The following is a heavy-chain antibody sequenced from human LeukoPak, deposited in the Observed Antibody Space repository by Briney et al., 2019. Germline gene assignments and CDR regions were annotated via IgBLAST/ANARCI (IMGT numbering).Heavy chain of an antibody. V-gene: IGHV3-30*02. CDR2: IRYDGSNK. J-gene: IGHJ3*02. CDR1: GFTFSSYG. Sequence: GGSLRLSCAASGFTFSSYGMHWVRQAPGKGLEWVAFIRYDGSNKYYADSVKGRFTISRDNSKNTLYLQMNSLRAEDTAVYYCARELEDYGDLRESAFDIWGQGTMVTVSS. D-gene: IGHD4-17*01. CDR3: ARELEDYGDLRESAFDI.